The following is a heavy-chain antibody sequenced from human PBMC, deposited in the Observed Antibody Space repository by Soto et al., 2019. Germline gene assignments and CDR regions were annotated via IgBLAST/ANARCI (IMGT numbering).Heavy chain of an antibody. J-gene: IGHJ5*02. CDR1: GYTFTSYA. CDR2: INAGNGNT. Sequence: ASVKVSCKASGYTFTSYAMHWVRQAPGQRLEWMGWINAGNGNTKYSQKFQGRVTITRDTSASTAYMELSSLRSEDTAVHYCARAPDMLTGYSRFHSWFDPWGPVTLVTVS. CDR3: ARAPDMLTGYSRFHSWFDP. V-gene: IGHV1-3*01. D-gene: IGHD3-9*01.